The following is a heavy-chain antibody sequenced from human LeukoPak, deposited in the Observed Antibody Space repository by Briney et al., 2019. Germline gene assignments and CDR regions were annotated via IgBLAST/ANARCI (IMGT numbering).Heavy chain of an antibody. J-gene: IGHJ4*02. CDR1: GYSFTSYW. CDR2: ISPGDSKT. CDR3: ARLRGSGYDRFDY. D-gene: IGHD5-12*01. Sequence: KVSCKCSGYSFTSYWIGWVRQMPGKGLEWMGIISPGDSKTIYSPSFQGQVTISADKSISTAYLQWSSLKASGTAVYYCARLRGSGYDRFDYWGQGTLVTVSS. V-gene: IGHV5-51*01.